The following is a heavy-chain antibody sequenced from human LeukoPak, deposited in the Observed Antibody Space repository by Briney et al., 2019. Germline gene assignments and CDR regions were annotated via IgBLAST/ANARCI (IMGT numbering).Heavy chain of an antibody. Sequence: RASVKVSCKASGYTFTDYYLHWVRQAPGQGLEWMGWINPKSGGTNSAQKFQGRVTMTRDTSISTAYMELSRLTSDDTAVYCCARVAVSFWSGLDYWGQGTLVTVSS. D-gene: IGHD3-3*01. CDR3: ARVAVSFWSGLDY. J-gene: IGHJ4*02. CDR1: GYTFTDYY. CDR2: INPKSGGT. V-gene: IGHV1-2*02.